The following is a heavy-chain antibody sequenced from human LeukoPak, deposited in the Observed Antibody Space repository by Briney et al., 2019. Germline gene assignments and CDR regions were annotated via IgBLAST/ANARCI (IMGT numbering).Heavy chain of an antibody. CDR1: GFTFSIHA. J-gene: IGHJ4*02. D-gene: IGHD3-3*01. CDR2: IKSNTEGGTT. V-gene: IGHV3-15*01. Sequence: GGSLRLSCVTSGFTFSIHAMSWVRQAPGKGLEWVGHIKSNTEGGTTDYAAPVKGRFTISRDDSKNTVYLQMNSLKTEDTAVYYCTTPPGFWSAAPFDYWGQGALVTVSS. CDR3: TTPPGFWSAAPFDY.